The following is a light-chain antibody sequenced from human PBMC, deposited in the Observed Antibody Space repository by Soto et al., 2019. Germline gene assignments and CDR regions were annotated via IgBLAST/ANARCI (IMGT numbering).Light chain of an antibody. V-gene: IGKV3-20*01. CDR1: QSVSSNY. CDR3: QQYGSSPWT. Sequence: EIVLTQSPGTLSLSPGESATLSCRASQSVSSNYLAWYQQKPGQAPRLLIYGASSSATGIPDRFSGSGSGTNFTLAISRLEREDLAVYYCQQYGSSPWTFGLGTTVEI. CDR2: GAS. J-gene: IGKJ1*01.